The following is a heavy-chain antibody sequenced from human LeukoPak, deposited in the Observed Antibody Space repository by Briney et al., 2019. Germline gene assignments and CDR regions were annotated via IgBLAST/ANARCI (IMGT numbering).Heavy chain of an antibody. J-gene: IGHJ4*02. CDR1: GFIFSDAW. CDR3: TTLHFIAVVSSIPDY. CDR2: IKSKIDGGII. Sequence: RTGGSLRLSCAASGFIFSDAWMTWVRQAPGKGLEWVGRIKSKIDGGIIDYAAPVKGRFTISRDDSKRTLYLQMKSLKTEDTAVYYCTTLHFIAVVSSIPDYWGQGTLVTVSS. V-gene: IGHV3-15*01. D-gene: IGHD2-21*01.